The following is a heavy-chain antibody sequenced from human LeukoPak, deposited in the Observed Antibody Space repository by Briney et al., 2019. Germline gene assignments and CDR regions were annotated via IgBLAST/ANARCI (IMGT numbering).Heavy chain of an antibody. CDR1: GFTFSSYS. CDR2: ISSSSSHI. CDR3: ARPEGSYYNMYYFDY. V-gene: IGHV3-21*01. J-gene: IGHJ4*02. D-gene: IGHD3-10*01. Sequence: GGSLRLSCAASGFTFSSYSMNWVRQAPGKGLEWVSSISSSSSHIYYADSVKGRFTISRDNAKNSLYLQMNSLRAEDTAVYYCARPEGSYYNMYYFDYWGQGTLVTVSS.